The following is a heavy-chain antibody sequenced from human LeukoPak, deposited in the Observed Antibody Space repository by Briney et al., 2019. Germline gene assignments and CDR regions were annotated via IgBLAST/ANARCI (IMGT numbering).Heavy chain of an antibody. Sequence: SVKVSCKASGGTFSSYAISWVRQAPGQGLEWMGGIIPIFGTANYAQKFQGRVTITADESTSTAYMELSSLRSEDTAVYYCASSYGDYDYYFGYWGQGTLVTVSS. J-gene: IGHJ4*02. V-gene: IGHV1-69*13. D-gene: IGHD4-17*01. CDR2: IIPIFGTA. CDR3: ASSYGDYDYYFGY. CDR1: GGTFSSYA.